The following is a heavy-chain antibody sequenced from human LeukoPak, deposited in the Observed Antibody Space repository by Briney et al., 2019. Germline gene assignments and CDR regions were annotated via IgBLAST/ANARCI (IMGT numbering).Heavy chain of an antibody. CDR2: IYTSGST. D-gene: IGHD4-23*01. J-gene: IGHJ5*02. Sequence: SETLSLTCTVSGGSISSGSYYWSWIRQPAGKGLEWIGRIYTSGSTNYNPSLKSRVTISVDTSKNQFSLKLSSVTAADTAVYYCARDQWYGGTGYWFDPWGQGTLVTVSS. CDR1: GGSISSGSYY. CDR3: ARDQWYGGTGYWFDP. V-gene: IGHV4-61*02.